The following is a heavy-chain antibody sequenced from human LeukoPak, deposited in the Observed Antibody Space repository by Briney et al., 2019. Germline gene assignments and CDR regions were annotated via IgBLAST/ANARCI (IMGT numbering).Heavy chain of an antibody. CDR3: ARVGYYDSSGYYYVDFDY. CDR1: GYTFTSYG. Sequence: ASVKVSCKASGYTFTSYGIGWVRQAPGQGLEWMGWISAYNGNTNYAQKLQGRVTMTTDTSTSTAYMELRSLRSDDTAVYYCARVGYYDSSGYYYVDFDYWGQGTLVTVSS. CDR2: ISAYNGNT. V-gene: IGHV1-18*01. D-gene: IGHD3-22*01. J-gene: IGHJ4*02.